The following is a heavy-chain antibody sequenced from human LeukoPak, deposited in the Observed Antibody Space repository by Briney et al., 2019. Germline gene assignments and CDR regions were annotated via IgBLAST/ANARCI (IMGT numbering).Heavy chain of an antibody. CDR3: ARQYRKSPFNWDYYYMDV. Sequence: GESLKISCKGSGYSFTSHWIGWVRQMPGKGLEWMGIIYPGDSDTRYSPSFQGQVTISADKSISTAYLQWSSLKASDTAMYYCARQYRKSPFNWDYYYMDVWGQGTTVTVSS. CDR1: GYSFTSHW. J-gene: IGHJ6*03. V-gene: IGHV5-51*01. D-gene: IGHD7-27*01. CDR2: IYPGDSDT.